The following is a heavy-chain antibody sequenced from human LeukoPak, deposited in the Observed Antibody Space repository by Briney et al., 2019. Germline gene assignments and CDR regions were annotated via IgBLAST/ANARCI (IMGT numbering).Heavy chain of an antibody. D-gene: IGHD6-19*01. V-gene: IGHV3-7*01. J-gene: IGHJ3*02. CDR1: VFTFSSYW. CDR2: IKQDGSEK. Sequence: PVGPLRLSCAASVFTFSSYWMSWVRQAPGKGLEWVANIKQDGSEKYYVDSVKGRFTISRDNAKNSLYLQMNSLRAEDTAVYYCAREDRGWSAGDASDICGQGTMVTVSS. CDR3: AREDRGWSAGDASDI.